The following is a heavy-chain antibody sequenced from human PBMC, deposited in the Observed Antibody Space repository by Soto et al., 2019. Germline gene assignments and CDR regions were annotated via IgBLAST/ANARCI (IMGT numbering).Heavy chain of an antibody. Sequence: SETLSLTCTVSGGSISGYYWSWFRQPPGKGLEWIAYIHYSGNTKYDPSLKSRVSMSKDTSKNQFSLKLSSVTAADTAVYYCARTTQGGNMGVWGQGATVTVSS. J-gene: IGHJ6*02. CDR3: ARTTQGGNMGV. CDR1: GGSISGYY. V-gene: IGHV4-59*01. D-gene: IGHD1-26*01. CDR2: IHYSGNT.